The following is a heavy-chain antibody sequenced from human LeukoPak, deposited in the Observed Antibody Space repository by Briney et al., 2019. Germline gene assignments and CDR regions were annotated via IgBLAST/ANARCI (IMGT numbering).Heavy chain of an antibody. CDR3: VRQTRDGYNYHY. V-gene: IGHV4-39*01. Sequence: SETLSLTCTVSGGSISSSIYYWGWIRQPPGKGLEWIGSIYYSGSTYYNPSLKIRVTISVYTSRNQFSLKLSSVTAADTAVYYCVRQTRDGYNYHYWGQGTLVTVSS. J-gene: IGHJ4*02. D-gene: IGHD5-24*01. CDR1: GGSISSSIYY. CDR2: IYYSGST.